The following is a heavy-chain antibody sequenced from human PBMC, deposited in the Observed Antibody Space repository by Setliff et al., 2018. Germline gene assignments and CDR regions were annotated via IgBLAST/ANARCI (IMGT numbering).Heavy chain of an antibody. J-gene: IGHJ5*02. CDR3: ARYYGSGPLNWFDP. CDR2: IYYSGST. D-gene: IGHD3-10*01. Sequence: LSLTCTVSGGSISSSSYYWGWIRQPPGKGLEWIGSIYYSGSTYYNPSLKSRVTISMDTSKNQFSLKVSSVTAADTAVYYCARYYGSGPLNWFDPWGQGTLVTVSS. V-gene: IGHV4-39*07. CDR1: GGSISSSSYY.